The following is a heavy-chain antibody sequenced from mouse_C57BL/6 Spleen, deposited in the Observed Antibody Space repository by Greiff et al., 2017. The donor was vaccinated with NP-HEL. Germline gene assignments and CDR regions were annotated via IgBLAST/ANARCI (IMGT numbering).Heavy chain of an antibody. V-gene: IGHV1-82*01. CDR3: ARGNDGYFDY. D-gene: IGHD2-3*01. CDR1: GYAFSSSW. CDR2: IYPGNGDT. J-gene: IGHJ2*01. Sequence: QVQLQQSGPELVKPGASVKISCKASGYAFSSSWMNWVKQRPGKGLEWIGGIYPGNGDTNYNGKFKGKATLTADKSSSTAYMQLSSLTSEDSAVYFCARGNDGYFDYWGQGTTLTVSS.